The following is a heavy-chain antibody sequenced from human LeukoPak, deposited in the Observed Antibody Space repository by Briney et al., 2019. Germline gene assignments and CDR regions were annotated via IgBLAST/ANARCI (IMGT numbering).Heavy chain of an antibody. Sequence: ASVKVSCKASGYTFTSYDINWVRQATGQGLEWMGWMNPNSGNTGYAQKFQGRVTITRNTSISTAYMELSSLRSEDTAVYYCARMGYGSGSSFSYYYYYMDVWGKGTTVTVSS. V-gene: IGHV1-8*03. CDR3: ARMGYGSGSSFSYYYYYMDV. D-gene: IGHD3-10*01. CDR2: MNPNSGNT. J-gene: IGHJ6*03. CDR1: GYTFTSYD.